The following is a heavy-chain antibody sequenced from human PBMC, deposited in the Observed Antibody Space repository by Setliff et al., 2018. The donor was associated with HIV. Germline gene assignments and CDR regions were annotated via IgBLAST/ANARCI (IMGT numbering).Heavy chain of an antibody. CDR3: ARKQQLRWAWMASSYYYALDV. J-gene: IGHJ6*02. V-gene: IGHV4-31*03. CDR2: IYYNGRT. D-gene: IGHD6-13*01. CDR1: GGSISSGGYY. Sequence: SETLSLTCTVSGGSISSGGYYWNWIRQYPVKGLEWIGHIYYNGRTLFNPALGTRLNMSVDTSENQFSLRLSSVTAADTAVYYCARKQQLRWAWMASSYYYALDVWGPGTTVTVSS.